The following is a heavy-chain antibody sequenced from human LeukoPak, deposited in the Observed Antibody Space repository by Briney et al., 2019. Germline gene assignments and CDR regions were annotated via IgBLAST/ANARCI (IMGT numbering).Heavy chain of an antibody. CDR2: INHSGST. V-gene: IGHV4-34*01. CDR1: GGSFSGYY. J-gene: IGHJ4*02. Sequence: PSETLSLTCAVYGGSFSGYYWSWIRQPPGKGLEWIGEINHSGSTNYNPSLKSRVTISVDTSKNQFSLKLSSVTAADTAVYYCRERRPGDTMIVVDLDYWGQGTLVTVSS. CDR3: RERRPGDTMIVVDLDY. D-gene: IGHD3-22*01.